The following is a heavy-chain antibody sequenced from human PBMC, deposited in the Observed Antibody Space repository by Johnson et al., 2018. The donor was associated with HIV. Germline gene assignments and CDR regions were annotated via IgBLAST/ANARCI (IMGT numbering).Heavy chain of an antibody. CDR2: ISGSGGST. D-gene: IGHD3-10*01. V-gene: IGHV3-23*04. CDR3: ARDTPMGGSAFDI. Sequence: EVQLVESGGGVVRPGGSLRLSCAASGFTFDDYGMSWVRQAPGKGLEWVSGISGSGGSTYYADYVKGRFTISRDNSKNTLYLQMNSLRAEDTAVYYCARDTPMGGSAFDIWGQGTMVTVSS. CDR1: GFTFDDYG. J-gene: IGHJ3*02.